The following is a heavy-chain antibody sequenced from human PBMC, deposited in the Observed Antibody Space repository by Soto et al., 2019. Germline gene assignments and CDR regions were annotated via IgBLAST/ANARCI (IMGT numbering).Heavy chain of an antibody. V-gene: IGHV1-18*01. J-gene: IGHJ3*02. CDR3: PRISRSLIFDI. CDR1: GDTFTSYG. Sequence: ASVKVSCKASGDTFTSYGISWVRQAPGQGLEGMGWISAYNGNTNYAQKLQGRVTMTTDTSTSTASMELRSLRSDDTVVYYCPRISRSLIFDIWGQGTIVTV. CDR2: ISAYNGNT.